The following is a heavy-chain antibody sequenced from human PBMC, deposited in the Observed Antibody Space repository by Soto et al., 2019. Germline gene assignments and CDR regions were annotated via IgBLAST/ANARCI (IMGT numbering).Heavy chain of an antibody. CDR1: GGSISSGGYY. Sequence: SETLSLTCTVSGGSISSGGYYWSWIRQHPGKGLEWIGYIYYSGSTYYNPSLKSRVTISVDTSKNQFSLKLSSVTAADTAVYYCARGSYYDSSGYHGPWCQGPLVTVSS. CDR3: ARGSYYDSSGYHGP. J-gene: IGHJ5*02. D-gene: IGHD3-22*01. V-gene: IGHV4-31*03. CDR2: IYYSGST.